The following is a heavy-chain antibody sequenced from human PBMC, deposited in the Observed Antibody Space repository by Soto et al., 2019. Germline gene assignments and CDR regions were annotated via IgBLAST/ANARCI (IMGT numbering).Heavy chain of an antibody. V-gene: IGHV1-2*04. CDR1: GYTFTGYY. CDR2: INPNSGGT. CDR3: ARTTDIVLVPAAMNGLAY. D-gene: IGHD2-2*01. Sequence: ASVKVSCKASGYTFTGYYMHWVRQAPGQGLEWMGWINPNSGGTNYAQKFQGWVTMTRDTSISTAYMELSRLRSDDTAVYYCARTTDIVLVPAAMNGLAYWGQGTLVTVSS. J-gene: IGHJ4*02.